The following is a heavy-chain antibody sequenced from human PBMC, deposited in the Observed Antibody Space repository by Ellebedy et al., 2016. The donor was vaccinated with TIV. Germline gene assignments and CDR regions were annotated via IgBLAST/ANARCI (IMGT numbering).Heavy chain of an antibody. CDR1: GFTLSNSG. D-gene: IGHD3-9*01. J-gene: IGHJ6*02. Sequence: GGSLRLXXAASGFTLSNSGMTWVRQAPGKGLEWVSYISISGTTLYYADSVRGRFTISRDNAKNSLYLRMNSLRADDTAMYYCARVDWVSHAMDVWGQGTPVTVSS. CDR3: ARVDWVSHAMDV. V-gene: IGHV3-48*01. CDR2: ISISGTTL.